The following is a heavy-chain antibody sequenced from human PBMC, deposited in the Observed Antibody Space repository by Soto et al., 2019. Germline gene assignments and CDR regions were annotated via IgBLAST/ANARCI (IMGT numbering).Heavy chain of an antibody. CDR1: GGSFSGYY. V-gene: IGHV4-34*01. Sequence: QVQLQQWGAGLLKPSETLSLTCAVYGGSFSGYYWSWIRQPPGKGLEWIWEINHGGSTNYNPSLKSRAPIEVYTSKNHFSLALSSVTAADNAVSYCATRKVPAASFIWFDPCCQGNLVTFSS. D-gene: IGHD2-2*01. CDR3: ATRKVPAASFIWFDP. J-gene: IGHJ5*02. CDR2: INHGGST.